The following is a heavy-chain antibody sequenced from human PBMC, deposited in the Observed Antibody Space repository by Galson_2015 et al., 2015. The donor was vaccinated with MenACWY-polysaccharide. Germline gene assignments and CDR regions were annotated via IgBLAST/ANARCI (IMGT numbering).Heavy chain of an antibody. Sequence: SLRLSCAASGFTFSSYAMHWVRQAPGKGLEWVAATWYDGSKKYYADSVKGRFTISRDNAKSTLYLQMDSLRVEDTAVYYCARVSSTESFYYYSGMDVWGKGTAVTVSS. J-gene: IGHJ6*04. CDR1: GFTFSSYA. CDR3: ARVSSTESFYYYSGMDV. CDR2: TWYDGSKK. V-gene: IGHV3-33*01. D-gene: IGHD3-16*01.